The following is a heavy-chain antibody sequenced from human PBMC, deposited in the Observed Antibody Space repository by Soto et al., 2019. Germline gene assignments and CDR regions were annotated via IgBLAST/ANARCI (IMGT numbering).Heavy chain of an antibody. V-gene: IGHV4-30-4*01. CDR1: GGSISSGDYY. Sequence: PSETLSLTCTVSGGSISSGDYYCSWIRQPPGKGLEWIGYIYYSGSTYYNPSLKSRVTISVDTSKNQFSLKLSSVTAADTAVYYCARDGFNYYDSSGYYRLFASWGQGTLVTVSS. CDR2: IYYSGST. CDR3: ARDGFNYYDSSGYYRLFAS. D-gene: IGHD3-22*01. J-gene: IGHJ5*01.